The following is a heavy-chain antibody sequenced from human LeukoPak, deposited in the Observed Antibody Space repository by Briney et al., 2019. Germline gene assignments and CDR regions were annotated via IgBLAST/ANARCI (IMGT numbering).Heavy chain of an antibody. D-gene: IGHD3-22*01. Sequence: PSETLSLTCTVSGYSISRDYYWGWIRQPPGKGLEWIGSIYHSGSTYYNPSLKSRVTISLDTSENQFSLKLSSVTAADTAVYYCARGKTYYCHSSGYNYYFDYWGQGTLVTVSS. CDR2: IYHSGST. V-gene: IGHV4-38-2*02. CDR1: GYSISRDYY. J-gene: IGHJ4*02. CDR3: ARGKTYYCHSSGYNYYFDY.